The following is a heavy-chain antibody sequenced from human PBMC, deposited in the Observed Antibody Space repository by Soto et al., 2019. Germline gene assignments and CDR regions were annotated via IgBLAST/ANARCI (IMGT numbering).Heavy chain of an antibody. CDR3: ARHVGATLFDY. CDR1: GGSISSYY. Sequence: SETLSLTCTVSGGSISSYYWSWIRQPPGKGLEWIGYIYYSGSTNYNPSLKSRVTISVDTSKNQFSLKLSSVTAADTAVYYCARHVGATLFDYWGQGTLVTVSS. D-gene: IGHD1-26*01. CDR2: IYYSGST. J-gene: IGHJ4*02. V-gene: IGHV4-59*01.